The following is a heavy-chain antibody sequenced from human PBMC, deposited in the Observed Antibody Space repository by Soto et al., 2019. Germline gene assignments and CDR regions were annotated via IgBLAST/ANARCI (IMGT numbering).Heavy chain of an antibody. J-gene: IGHJ6*02. CDR1: GGSISSSSYY. Sequence: QLQLQESGPGLVKPSETLSLTCTVSGGSISSSSYYWGWIRQPPGKGLEWIGSIYSGGSTYYNPSLKSRVTISVDTSKNQFSLKLSSVTTADTAVYYCARQLNSVDVWGQGTTVTVSS. D-gene: IGHD1-7*01. CDR2: IYSGGST. CDR3: ARQLNSVDV. V-gene: IGHV4-39*01.